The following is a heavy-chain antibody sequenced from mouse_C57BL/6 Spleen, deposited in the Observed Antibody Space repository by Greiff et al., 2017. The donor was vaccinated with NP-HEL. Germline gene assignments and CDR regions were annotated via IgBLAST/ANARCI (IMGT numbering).Heavy chain of an antibody. D-gene: IGHD3-2*02. CDR1: GYTFTSYW. CDR3: ARGDSSGRFAY. Sequence: QVQLQQPGAELVKPRASVKLSCKASGYTFTSYWMHWVKQRPGQGLEWIGMIHPNSGSTNYNEKFKSKATLTVDKSSSTAYMQLSSLTSEDSAVYFCARGDSSGRFAYWGQGTLVTVSA. J-gene: IGHJ3*01. V-gene: IGHV1-64*01. CDR2: IHPNSGST.